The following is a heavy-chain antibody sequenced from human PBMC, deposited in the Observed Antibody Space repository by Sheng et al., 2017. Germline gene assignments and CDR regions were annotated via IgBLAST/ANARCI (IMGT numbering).Heavy chain of an antibody. D-gene: IGHD3-3*01. CDR3: ARDPASGSAPKPFDS. V-gene: IGHV4-38-2*02. J-gene: IGHJ4*02. Sequence: QVLLQESGPGLVKPTETLSLSCSVSGSSISSVDYWGWLRQPPGKSLEWIASSHHSGNTYYNASLRSRVTISLDTSENQFSLRLTSVTASDTAVYYCARDPASGSAPKPFDSWGQGPWSPSR. CDR2: SHHSGNT. CDR1: GSSISSVDY.